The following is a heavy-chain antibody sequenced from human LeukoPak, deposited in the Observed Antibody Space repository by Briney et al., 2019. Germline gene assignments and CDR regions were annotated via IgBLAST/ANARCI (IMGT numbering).Heavy chain of an antibody. D-gene: IGHD6-19*01. Sequence: PGESLKISCAASGFTFSSYAMSWVRQAPGKGLEWVSAISGSGGSTYYADSVKGRFTISRDNSKNTLYLQMNSLRAEDTAVYYCAKDGLGSGWYDYYFDYWGQGTLVTVSS. CDR1: GFTFSSYA. V-gene: IGHV3-23*01. CDR3: AKDGLGSGWYDYYFDY. CDR2: ISGSGGST. J-gene: IGHJ4*02.